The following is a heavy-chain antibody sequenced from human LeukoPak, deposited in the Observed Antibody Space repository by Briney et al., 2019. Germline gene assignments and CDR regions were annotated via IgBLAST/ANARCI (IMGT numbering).Heavy chain of an antibody. CDR1: GFTFSNYW. V-gene: IGHV3-74*01. J-gene: IGHJ5*02. CDR3: ARDLGQYYDTSDNWFDP. Sequence: GGSLRLSCAASGFTFSNYWMHWVRQAPGKGLVWVSRINSDGINTSYADSAKGRFTISRDNAKNTLNLQMNSLRAEDTAVYYCARDLGQYYDTSDNWFDPWGQGTLVTVSS. CDR2: INSDGINT. D-gene: IGHD3-22*01.